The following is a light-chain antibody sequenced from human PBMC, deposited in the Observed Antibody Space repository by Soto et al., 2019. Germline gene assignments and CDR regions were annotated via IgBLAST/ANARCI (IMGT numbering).Light chain of an antibody. CDR1: QGISSY. Sequence: DIQLTQSPSFLSASVGDRVTITCRASQGISSYLAWYQQKPGKAPKLLIFAASTLQNGVPSRFSGRGSGTEFTLTISSLQAEDFATYYCLHLNSYSPDTFGPGNKVDIK. CDR3: LHLNSYSPDT. J-gene: IGKJ3*01. CDR2: AAS. V-gene: IGKV1-9*01.